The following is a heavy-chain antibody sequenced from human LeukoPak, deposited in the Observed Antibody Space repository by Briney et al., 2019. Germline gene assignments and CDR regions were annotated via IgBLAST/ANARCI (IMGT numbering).Heavy chain of an antibody. V-gene: IGHV3-7*01. D-gene: IGHD4-17*01. Sequence: GGSLRLSCAASGFTFNGFWMSWVRQAPGKGLEWVANIKQDGSDIYYLGSVRGRFTISRDNTMNSLYLQMNSLRAEDTAVYYCTRDALYGDPSYYYMDVWGKGTTVTVSS. CDR2: IKQDGSDI. CDR3: TRDALYGDPSYYYMDV. CDR1: GFTFNGFW. J-gene: IGHJ6*03.